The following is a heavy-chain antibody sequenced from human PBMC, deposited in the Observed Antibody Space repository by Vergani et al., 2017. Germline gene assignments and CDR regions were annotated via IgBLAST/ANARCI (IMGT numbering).Heavy chain of an antibody. D-gene: IGHD3-22*01. CDR2: IIPIVGTA. CDR3: ARSYYDSSGYYSYWYFDL. J-gene: IGHJ2*01. V-gene: IGHV1-69*01. Sequence: QVQLVQSGAEVKKPGSSVKVSCKASGGTFSSYAISWVRQAPGQGIEWMGGIIPIVGTANYSQKFKGRVTITADESTSTAYMELSSLRSEDTAVYYCARSYYDSSGYYSYWYFDLWGRGTLVTVSS. CDR1: GGTFSSYA.